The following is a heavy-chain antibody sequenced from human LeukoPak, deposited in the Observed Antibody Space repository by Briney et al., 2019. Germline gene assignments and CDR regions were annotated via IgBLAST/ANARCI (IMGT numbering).Heavy chain of an antibody. Sequence: GGSLRLSCAASGFTFDDYAMHWVRQAPGKGLEGVSGISWNSGSIGYADSVKGRFTISRDNAKNSLYLHMNSLRAEDTALYYCAKDSQYCSGGSCYLERFDSWGQGTLVTVSS. D-gene: IGHD2-15*01. CDR1: GFTFDDYA. V-gene: IGHV3-9*01. CDR3: AKDSQYCSGGSCYLERFDS. CDR2: ISWNSGSI. J-gene: IGHJ4*02.